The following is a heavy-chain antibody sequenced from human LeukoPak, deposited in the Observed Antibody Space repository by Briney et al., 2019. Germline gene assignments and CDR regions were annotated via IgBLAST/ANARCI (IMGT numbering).Heavy chain of an antibody. Sequence: GESLRLSCAASGFTVSSYWMSWVRQAPGKGPEWVANIKQDGSEKDYVDSVKGRFTISRDNAKNSLYLVMNSLRADDTAVYYCARGPNRYPSSWLYWGQGTLVGVSS. CDR1: GFTVSSYW. V-gene: IGHV3-7*05. CDR2: IKQDGSEK. CDR3: ARGPNRYPSSWLY. D-gene: IGHD6-13*01. J-gene: IGHJ4*02.